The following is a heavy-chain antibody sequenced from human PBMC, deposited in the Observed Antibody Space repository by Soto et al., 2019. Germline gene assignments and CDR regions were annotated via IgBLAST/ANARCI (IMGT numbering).Heavy chain of an antibody. CDR1: GYTFTSYA. D-gene: IGHD6-19*01. Sequence: ASVKVSCKASGYTFTSYAMHWVRQAPGQRLEWMGWINAGNGNTKYSQKFQGRVTITRDTSASTAYMELSSLRSEDTAVYYCAIAVAGTVTWFDPWGQGTLVTVSS. CDR3: AIAVAGTVTWFDP. V-gene: IGHV1-3*01. CDR2: INAGNGNT. J-gene: IGHJ5*02.